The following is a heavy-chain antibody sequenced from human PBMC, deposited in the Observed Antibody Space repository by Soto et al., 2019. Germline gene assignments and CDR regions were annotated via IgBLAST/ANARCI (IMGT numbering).Heavy chain of an antibody. D-gene: IGHD3-22*01. CDR1: GYTFTSYY. CDR3: ARDGLTTPRYYDASFDY. Sequence: ASVKVSCKASGYTFTSYYMHWVRQAPGQGLEWMGIINPSGGSTSYAQKFQGRVTMTRDTSTSTVYMELSSLRSEDTAVYYCARDGLTTPRYYDASFDYWGQGTLVTVSS. J-gene: IGHJ4*02. V-gene: IGHV1-46*01. CDR2: INPSGGST.